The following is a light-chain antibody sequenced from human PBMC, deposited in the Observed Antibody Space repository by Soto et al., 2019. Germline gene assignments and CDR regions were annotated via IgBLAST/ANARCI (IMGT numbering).Light chain of an antibody. V-gene: IGKV1-6*01. CDR2: ATS. Sequence: IQITQSRSSLSASVGDRVTMTCRASQSISSYLNWYQQKPGKAPKLLIYATSNLQSGVPSRFSGSGSGTDFTLTISSLQPEDFATYYCLQDNSYPLTFGGGTKVDIK. CDR1: QSISSY. J-gene: IGKJ4*01. CDR3: LQDNSYPLT.